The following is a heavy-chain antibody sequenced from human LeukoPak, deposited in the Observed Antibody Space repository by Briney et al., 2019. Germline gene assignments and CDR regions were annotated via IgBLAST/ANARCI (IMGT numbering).Heavy chain of an antibody. CDR2: IYYPGST. D-gene: IGHD4-23*01. CDR1: GGSISSYY. Sequence: SETLSLTCTVSGGSISSYYRSWIRQPPGKGLEWIGYIYYPGSTNYNPSLKSRLTMSVDQSRNHFSLRLSSVTAADTGTYYCAAWGVDYGGNFDYSDYWGQGTLVTVAS. V-gene: IGHV4-59*12. CDR3: AAWGVDYGGNFDYSDY. J-gene: IGHJ4*02.